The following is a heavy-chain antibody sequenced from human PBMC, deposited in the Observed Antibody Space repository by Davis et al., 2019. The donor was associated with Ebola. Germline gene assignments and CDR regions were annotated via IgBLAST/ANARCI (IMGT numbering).Heavy chain of an antibody. Sequence: SETLSLTCTVSGGSINNYFWSWIRQPPGKGLEWIGYIYYSGRTNYNPSLKSRVTISLDTSKNQFSLKLTSVTAADTAVYYCARDSDAFDIWGQGTMVTVSS. J-gene: IGHJ3*02. CDR1: GGSINNYF. V-gene: IGHV4-59*01. CDR2: IYYSGRT. CDR3: ARDSDAFDI.